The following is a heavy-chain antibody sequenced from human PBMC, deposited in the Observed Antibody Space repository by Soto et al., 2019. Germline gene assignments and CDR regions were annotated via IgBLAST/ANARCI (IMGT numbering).Heavy chain of an antibody. CDR3: AKQTAQWMEIPEFDY. CDR1: GFTFSIYA. V-gene: IGHV3-23*01. CDR2: ISVSGGST. D-gene: IGHD6-19*01. Sequence: GGSLRLSCAASGFTFSIYAMSLVRQAPGKGLEWVSAISVSGGSTYYADSVKGRFTISRDNSKNTLYLQMNSLRAEDTAVYYCAKQTAQWMEIPEFDYWGQGTLITVSS. J-gene: IGHJ4*02.